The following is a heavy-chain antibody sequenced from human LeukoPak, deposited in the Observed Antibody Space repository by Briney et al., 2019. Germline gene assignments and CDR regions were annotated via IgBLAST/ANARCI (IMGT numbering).Heavy chain of an antibody. CDR2: ISSDGSNK. Sequence: GGSLRLSCAASGLTLSSYGFHWVRQAPGKGLEWVAVISSDGSNKYYADSVKGRFSISRDNSKNTLYMQMNSLRAEDTAVYYCARDRGSGSLYFDYWGQGTLVTVSS. V-gene: IGHV3-30*03. CDR3: ARDRGSGSLYFDY. D-gene: IGHD3-10*01. J-gene: IGHJ4*02. CDR1: GLTLSSYG.